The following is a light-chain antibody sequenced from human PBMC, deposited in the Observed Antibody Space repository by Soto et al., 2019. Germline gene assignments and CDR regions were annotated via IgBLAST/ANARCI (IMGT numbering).Light chain of an antibody. CDR3: QQRSNWPPKIT. CDR2: DAS. J-gene: IGKJ5*01. Sequence: EIVLAQSPATLSLSPGERATISCRASQSVSIYLAWYQQKPGQAPRLLIYDASNRATGIPARFSGSGSGTDFTLTISSLEPEDFAVYYCQQRSNWPPKITFGQGTRLEIK. CDR1: QSVSIY. V-gene: IGKV3-11*01.